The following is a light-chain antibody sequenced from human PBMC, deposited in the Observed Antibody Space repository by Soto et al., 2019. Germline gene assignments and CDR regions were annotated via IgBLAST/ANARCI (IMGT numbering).Light chain of an antibody. V-gene: IGKV1-12*01. J-gene: IGKJ2*01. Sequence: DVQMTQSPSSVSASVGDRVTITCRASQGIASWLAWYQQKPGKAPNLLISRASILQNGVPSRFSGSGSGTDFTLIISGLQPEDFATYYCQQTDSFPPTFGQGTKLEIK. CDR3: QQTDSFPPT. CDR2: RAS. CDR1: QGIASW.